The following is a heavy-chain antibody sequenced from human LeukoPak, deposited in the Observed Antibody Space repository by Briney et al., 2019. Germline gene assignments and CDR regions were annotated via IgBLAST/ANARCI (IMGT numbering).Heavy chain of an antibody. Sequence: PGGSLRLSCAASGFTVSSNYMSWVRQAPGKGLEWVSVIYSGGSTYYADSVKGRFTISRDNSKNTLYLQMNSLRAEDTAVYYCARGPGSRYPPYYYYMDVWGKGTTVTISS. CDR3: ARGPGSRYPPYYYYMDV. CDR1: GFTVSSNY. CDR2: IYSGGST. D-gene: IGHD1-14*01. V-gene: IGHV3-66*01. J-gene: IGHJ6*03.